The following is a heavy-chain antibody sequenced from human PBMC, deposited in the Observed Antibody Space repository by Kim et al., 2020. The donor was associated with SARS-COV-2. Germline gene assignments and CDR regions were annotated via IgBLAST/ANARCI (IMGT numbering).Heavy chain of an antibody. D-gene: IGHD3-10*01. CDR2: ISSSGSTI. J-gene: IGHJ4*02. CDR3: ARDGEAHDY. Sequence: GGSLRLSCAASGFTFSSYEMNWVRQAPGKGLEWVSYISSSGSTIDYADSVKGRFTISRDNAKNSLYLQMNSLRAEDTAVYYCARDGEAHDYRGQGTLDNVSS. CDR1: GFTFSSYE. V-gene: IGHV3-48*03.